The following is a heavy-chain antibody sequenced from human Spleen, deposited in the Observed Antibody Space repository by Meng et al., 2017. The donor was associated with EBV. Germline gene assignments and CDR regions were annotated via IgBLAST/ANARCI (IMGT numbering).Heavy chain of an antibody. D-gene: IGHD3-22*01. V-gene: IGHV4-30-4*01. J-gene: IGHJ4*02. CDR2: IYYTGST. CDR3: ARGPDYYVSSGAGAFDF. CDR1: GGSISSGDYY. Sequence: LQGSGPGLVKSSQTLSLTCAVSGGSISSGDYYCSWSRQPPGKGLGWMGNIYYTGSTYYNPSLKSRLSILVDTSKNHFSVRLSSVTAADTAVYFCARGPDYYVSSGAGAFDFWGLGTLVTVSS.